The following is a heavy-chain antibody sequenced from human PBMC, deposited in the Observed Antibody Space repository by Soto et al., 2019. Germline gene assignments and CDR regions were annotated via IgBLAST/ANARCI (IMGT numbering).Heavy chain of an antibody. D-gene: IGHD1-7*01. V-gene: IGHV1-69*02. CDR3: ATVIRVAGTFYFDS. Sequence: SVKVSCKASGGTLSSYTFSWVRQAPGQGLEWMGRVIPNLGVTNYAKKFQGRFTISRDNAKNSLYLQMNSLRGEDTAVYYCATVIRVAGTFYFDSWGQGTLVTVSS. CDR1: GGTLSSYT. J-gene: IGHJ4*02. CDR2: VIPNLGVT.